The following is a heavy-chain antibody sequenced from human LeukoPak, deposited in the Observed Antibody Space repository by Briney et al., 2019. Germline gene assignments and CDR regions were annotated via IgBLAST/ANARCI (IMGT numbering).Heavy chain of an antibody. CDR2: ISYDDSHK. V-gene: IGHV3-30*18. D-gene: IGHD2-15*01. J-gene: IGHJ4*02. CDR3: AQDLGAVVVGGVFES. Sequence: GGSLSLSCAASGFTLSNFGMHWVRQAPGKGLEWLAVISYDDSHKYYADSVKGRFTISRDNSKNMLFLQMTSLRAEDTAFYYCAQDLGAVVVGGVFESWGQGTLHTVSS. CDR1: GFTLSNFG.